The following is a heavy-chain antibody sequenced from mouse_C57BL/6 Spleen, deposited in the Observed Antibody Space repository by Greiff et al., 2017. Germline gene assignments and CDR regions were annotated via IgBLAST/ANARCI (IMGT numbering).Heavy chain of an antibody. J-gene: IGHJ1*03. Sequence: EVKLQESGGGLVKPGGSLKLSCAASGFTFSDYGMHWVRQAPEKGLEWVAYISSGSSTIYYADTVKGRFTISRDNAKNTLFLQMTSLRSEDTAMYYCARESNHWYFDVWGTGTTVTVSS. CDR2: ISSGSSTI. CDR3: ARESNHWYFDV. D-gene: IGHD2-5*01. CDR1: GFTFSDYG. V-gene: IGHV5-17*01.